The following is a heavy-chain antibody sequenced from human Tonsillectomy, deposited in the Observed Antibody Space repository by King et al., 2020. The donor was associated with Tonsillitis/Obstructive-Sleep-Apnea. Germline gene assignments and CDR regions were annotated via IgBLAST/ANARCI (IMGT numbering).Heavy chain of an antibody. V-gene: IGHV4-31*03. CDR3: ARGRASHYYDSSLDAFDI. CDR2: ISDSGST. Sequence: QLQESGPGLVKPSQTLSLTCTVSGDSISSGGYYWSWIRQHPGKGLEGIGCISDSGSTYYNPSLKSRVTISVDTSKNQFSLKLSSVTAADPAVYYCARGRASHYYDSSLDAFDIWGQGTMVTVSS. CDR1: GDSISSGGYY. J-gene: IGHJ3*02. D-gene: IGHD3-22*01.